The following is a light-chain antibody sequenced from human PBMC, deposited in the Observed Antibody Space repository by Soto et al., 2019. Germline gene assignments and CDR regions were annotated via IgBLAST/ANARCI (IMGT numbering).Light chain of an antibody. V-gene: IGKV1-8*01. J-gene: IGKJ1*01. Sequence: AIRMNPSPTSLSASTGDKVTIPCRASQGISSYLAWYQQKPGKAPKLLIYAASTLQSGVPSRFSGSGSGTDFTLTISCLQSEDFATYYCQQYYSYPRTFGQGTKVDIK. CDR1: QGISSY. CDR2: AAS. CDR3: QQYYSYPRT.